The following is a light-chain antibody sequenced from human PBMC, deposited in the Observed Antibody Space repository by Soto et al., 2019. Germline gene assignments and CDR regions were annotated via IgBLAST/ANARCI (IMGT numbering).Light chain of an antibody. J-gene: IGKJ1*01. V-gene: IGKV1-13*02. CDR3: QQYNSYPWT. Sequence: AIQVTKSPSSLSASVGDRVTITCRASQGFSSTFAWYQQKPGKAPKLLIYDASSLDSGVPSRFSGSGSGTEFTLTTTSLQPDNFATYYYQQYNSYPWTFGQGTKVDIK. CDR2: DAS. CDR1: QGFSST.